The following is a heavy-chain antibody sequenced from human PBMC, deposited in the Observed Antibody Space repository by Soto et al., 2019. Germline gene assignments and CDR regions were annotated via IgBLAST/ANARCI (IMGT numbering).Heavy chain of an antibody. Sequence: SETLSLTCTVSGGSISSYYWSWIRQPPGKGLEWIGYIYYSGSTNYNPSLKSRVTISVDTSKNQFSLKLSSVTAADTAVYYCARDSREGSGYLTVDYWGQGTLVTVSS. D-gene: IGHD3-22*01. CDR2: IYYSGST. CDR1: GGSISSYY. CDR3: ARDSREGSGYLTVDY. J-gene: IGHJ4*02. V-gene: IGHV4-59*01.